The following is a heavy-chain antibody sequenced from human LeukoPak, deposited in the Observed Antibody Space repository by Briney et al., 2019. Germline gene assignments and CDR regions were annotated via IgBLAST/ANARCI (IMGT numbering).Heavy chain of an antibody. V-gene: IGHV1-69*13. Sequence: ASVKVSCKASGGTFSSYAISWVRQAPGQGLEWMGGIIPIFGTANYAQKFQGRVTITADESTSTAYMELSSLRSEDTAVYYCARDFQLITFGGASHSVYYYMDVWGKGTTVTVSS. CDR1: GGTFSSYA. CDR2: IIPIFGTA. D-gene: IGHD3-16*01. J-gene: IGHJ6*03. CDR3: ARDFQLITFGGASHSVYYYMDV.